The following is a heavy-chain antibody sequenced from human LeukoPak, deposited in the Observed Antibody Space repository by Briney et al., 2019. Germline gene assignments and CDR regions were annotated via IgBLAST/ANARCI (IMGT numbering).Heavy chain of an antibody. D-gene: IGHD5-12*01. V-gene: IGHV4-34*01. CDR1: GESFSGYY. CDR2: VNHSGST. CDR3: ARQSYSGYDYSYYFDN. Sequence: SETLSLTCAVYGESFSGYYWTWIRQPPGKGLEWIGDVNHSGSTNYNPSLKSRVTISVDTSKNQFSLRLSSVTAADTAVYYCARQSYSGYDYSYYFDNWGQGTLVTVSS. J-gene: IGHJ4*02.